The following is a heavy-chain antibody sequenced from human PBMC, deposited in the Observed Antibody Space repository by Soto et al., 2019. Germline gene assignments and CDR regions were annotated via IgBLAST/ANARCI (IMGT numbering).Heavy chain of an antibody. D-gene: IGHD3-9*01. CDR3: ARLRYFDWFPPGENWFDP. CDR1: GGSISSYY. CDR2: IYYSGST. V-gene: IGHV4-59*08. J-gene: IGHJ5*02. Sequence: PSETLSLTCTVSGGSISSYYWSWIRRPPGKGLEWIGYIYYSGSTNYNPSLKSRVTISVDTSKNQFSLKLSSVTAADTAVYYCARLRYFDWFPPGENWFDPWGQGTLVTVSS.